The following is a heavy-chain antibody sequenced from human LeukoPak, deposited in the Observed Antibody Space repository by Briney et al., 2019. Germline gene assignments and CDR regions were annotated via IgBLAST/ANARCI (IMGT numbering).Heavy chain of an antibody. CDR1: GFSFSSYW. CDR3: ARLSAYYYGSYFYYYMDV. D-gene: IGHD3-10*01. CDR2: IRQDESER. J-gene: IGHJ6*03. Sequence: GGSLRLSCEGSGFSFSSYWMTWVRQLPGKGPEWVANIRQDESERYVADSAKGRFTISRDNAKKSVYLHMSSLRAEDTALYYCARLSAYYYGSYFYYYMDVWGKGTTVTVSS. V-gene: IGHV3-7*01.